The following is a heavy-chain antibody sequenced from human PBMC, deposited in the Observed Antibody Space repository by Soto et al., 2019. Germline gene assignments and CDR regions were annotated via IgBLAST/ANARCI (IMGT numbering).Heavy chain of an antibody. Sequence: EVQLAESGGGLAQPGGCLRLSCAASGFTLSGYAMDWVRQSPGQGLEYVSGISSNGVCTYYANSVQGRFTISRDNSKNTVYLQMGSLRPEDMAVYYCARRARPDFYYMDVWGKGTTVTVSS. D-gene: IGHD6-6*01. V-gene: IGHV3-64*01. CDR2: ISSNGVCT. J-gene: IGHJ6*03. CDR3: ARRARPDFYYMDV. CDR1: GFTLSGYA.